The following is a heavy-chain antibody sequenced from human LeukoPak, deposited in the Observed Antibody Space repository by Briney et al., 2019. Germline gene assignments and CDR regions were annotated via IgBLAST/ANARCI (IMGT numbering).Heavy chain of an antibody. Sequence: AGGSLRLSCAASGXTFNVYDLIWLRQPPGKGLVWVSNINGSRGTTPYTVSVRGLFSISRDNSKSTLYLQLSTLRADDTATFYCAKTISGGLAVTADWFHPWGQGTLVVVSS. CDR2: INGSRGTT. D-gene: IGHD6-19*01. J-gene: IGHJ5*01. V-gene: IGHV3-23*01. CDR3: AKTISGGLAVTADWFHP. CDR1: GXTFNVYD.